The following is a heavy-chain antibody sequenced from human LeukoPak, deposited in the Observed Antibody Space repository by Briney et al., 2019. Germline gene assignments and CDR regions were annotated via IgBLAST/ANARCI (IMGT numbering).Heavy chain of an antibody. D-gene: IGHD5-24*01. Sequence: SETLSLTCTVSGGSISSADYYWSWIRQPPGKGLEWIGYIYYSGSTYYNPSLKSRVTLSVDTSNNQFSLRLSSVTAADTAVYYCARARDTNPFDYWGQGTLVTVTS. CDR3: ARARDTNPFDY. CDR1: GGSISSADYY. V-gene: IGHV4-30-4*08. J-gene: IGHJ4*02. CDR2: IYYSGST.